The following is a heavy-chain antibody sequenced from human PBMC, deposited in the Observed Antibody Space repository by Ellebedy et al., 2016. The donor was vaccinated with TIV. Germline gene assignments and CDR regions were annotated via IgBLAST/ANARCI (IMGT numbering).Heavy chain of an antibody. Sequence: GRSLRLSXAASGFTFSSYAMHWVRQAPGKGLEWVAFISYEGSNKHYADSVRGRFTISRDNFKNTLFLQLNSLRPEDTAVFYCAKSPRPSTVTYFDHWGQGTLVTVSS. D-gene: IGHD4-17*01. CDR2: ISYEGSNK. CDR1: GFTFSSYA. J-gene: IGHJ4*02. V-gene: IGHV3-30*18. CDR3: AKSPRPSTVTYFDH.